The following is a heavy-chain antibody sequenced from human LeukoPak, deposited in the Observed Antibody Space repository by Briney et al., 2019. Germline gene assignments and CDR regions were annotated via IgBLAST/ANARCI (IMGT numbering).Heavy chain of an antibody. CDR1: GYTFTDYY. CDR2: VNPNSGGT. CDR3: ARGGIVHGDYTVQGLNYFDY. D-gene: IGHD4-17*01. V-gene: IGHV1-2*04. J-gene: IGHJ4*02. Sequence: GASVKVSCKASGYTFTDYYMHWVRQAPGQGLEWMGWVNPNSGGTNYAQKFQGWVTMTRDTSSSTAYMELSRLTSDDTAVYCCARGGIVHGDYTVQGLNYFDYWGQGTLVTVSS.